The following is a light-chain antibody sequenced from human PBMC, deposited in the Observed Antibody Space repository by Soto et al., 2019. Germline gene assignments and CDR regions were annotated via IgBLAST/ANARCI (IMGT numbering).Light chain of an antibody. V-gene: IGKV3-15*01. Sequence: EVVMTQSPATLSVAPGERATLSCRASQSVSSSYLAWYQQKPGQAPRLLIYGASTRATGIPARFSGSGSGTEFTLTISSLQPDDVAIYYCQQYNDYSWTFGQGTKVDNK. CDR3: QQYNDYSWT. CDR2: GAS. J-gene: IGKJ1*01. CDR1: QSVSSSY.